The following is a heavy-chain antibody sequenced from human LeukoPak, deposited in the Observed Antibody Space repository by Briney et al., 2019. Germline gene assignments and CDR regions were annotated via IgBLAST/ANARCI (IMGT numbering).Heavy chain of an antibody. CDR1: GFTFSSYW. V-gene: IGHV3-74*01. CDR3: ARAPLNYYGSGSYFDY. CDR2: INTDGSST. Sequence: GGSLRLSCAASGFTFSSYWMHWVRQAPGKGLVWVSRINTDGSSTSYADSVKGRFTISRDNAKNTLYLQMNSLRAEDAAVYYCARAPLNYYGSGSYFDYWGQGTLVTVSS. J-gene: IGHJ4*02. D-gene: IGHD3-10*01.